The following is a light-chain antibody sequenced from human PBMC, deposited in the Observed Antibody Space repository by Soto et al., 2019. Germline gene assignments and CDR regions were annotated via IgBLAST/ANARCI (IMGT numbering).Light chain of an antibody. CDR2: KVS. V-gene: IGKV2-30*01. CDR1: QGLVYSDGNIY. CDR3: MQGTQWPPT. Sequence: DVVMHQSPPSLPVTLAQPASISCRSSQGLVYSDGNIYLNQHQQRPGQSPRRSTYKVSNRDSGVPNRFSGSGSGTDFTLKISRVEAEDVGLYYCMQGTQWPPTFGQGTKVDIK. J-gene: IGKJ1*01.